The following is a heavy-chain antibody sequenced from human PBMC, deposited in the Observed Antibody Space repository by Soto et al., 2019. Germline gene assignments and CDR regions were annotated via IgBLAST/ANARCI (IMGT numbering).Heavy chain of an antibody. CDR3: AKDWTDYGAIHDAFDI. CDR1: GFTFDDYA. D-gene: IGHD4-17*01. Sequence: EVQLVESGGGLVQPGRSLRLSCAASGFTFDDYAMHWVRQAPGKGLEWVSGISWNSGSIGYADSVKGRFTISRDNAKNSLYLQMNSLRAEDTALYYCAKDWTDYGAIHDAFDIWGQGTMVTVSS. CDR2: ISWNSGSI. V-gene: IGHV3-9*01. J-gene: IGHJ3*02.